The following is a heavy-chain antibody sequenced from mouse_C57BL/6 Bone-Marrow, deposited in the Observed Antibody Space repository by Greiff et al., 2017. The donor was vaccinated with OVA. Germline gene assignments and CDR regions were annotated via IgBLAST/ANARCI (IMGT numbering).Heavy chain of an antibody. CDR1: GLNIKDDY. Sequence: EVQLQQSGAELVRPGASVKVSCTASGLNIKDDYMHWVKQRPEQGLEWIGWIDPENGDTEYASKFQGKATITADKSSNTAYLQLSRLTSEDTAVYYWTMWLPYCFVYWGQGTPLTFSS. CDR3: TMWLPYCFVY. V-gene: IGHV14-4*01. CDR2: IDPENGDT. J-gene: IGHJ2*01. D-gene: IGHD2-2*01.